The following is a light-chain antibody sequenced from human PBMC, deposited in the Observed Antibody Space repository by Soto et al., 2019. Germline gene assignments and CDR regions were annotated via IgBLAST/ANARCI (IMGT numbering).Light chain of an antibody. CDR2: EVS. CDR1: SSDVGAYNY. CDR3: SSYTSSTTSVV. J-gene: IGLJ2*01. Sequence: QSALTQPPSASGSPGQSVTISCTGTSSDVGAYNYVSWYQQHPGKAPKLMIYEVSKRPSGISNRFSGSKSGNTASLTISGLQAEDEADYYCSSYTSSTTSVVFGGGTKLTVL. V-gene: IGLV2-14*01.